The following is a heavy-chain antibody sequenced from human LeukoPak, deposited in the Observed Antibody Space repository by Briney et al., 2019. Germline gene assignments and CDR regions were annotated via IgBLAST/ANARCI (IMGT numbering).Heavy chain of an antibody. Sequence: PSETLSLTCTVSGGSISSSTYYWGWIRQPPGKGLEWIGSIYYSGSTYYNPSLKSRVTISVDTSKNQFSLKLSSVTAADTAVYYCARAQLRQLVVPFDYWGQGTLVTVSS. D-gene: IGHD6-6*01. J-gene: IGHJ4*02. CDR3: ARAQLRQLVVPFDY. V-gene: IGHV4-39*07. CDR2: IYYSGST. CDR1: GGSISSSTYY.